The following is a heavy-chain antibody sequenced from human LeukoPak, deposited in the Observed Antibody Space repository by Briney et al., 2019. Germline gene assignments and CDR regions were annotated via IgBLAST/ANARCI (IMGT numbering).Heavy chain of an antibody. CDR1: GGTFSSYA. J-gene: IGHJ4*02. CDR2: IIPIFGTA. CDR3: ARDRWNCSGGSCYLGLNDY. D-gene: IGHD2-15*01. V-gene: IGHV1-69*05. Sequence: SVKVSCKASGGTFSSYAISWVRQAPEQGLEWMGGIIPIFGTANYAQKFQGRVTITTDESTSTAYMELSSLRSEDTAVYYCARDRWNCSGGSCYLGLNDYWGQGTLVTVSS.